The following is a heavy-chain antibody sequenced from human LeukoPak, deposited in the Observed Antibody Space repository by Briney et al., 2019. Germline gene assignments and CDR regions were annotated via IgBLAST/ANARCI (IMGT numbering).Heavy chain of an antibody. V-gene: IGHV4-59*08. J-gene: IGHJ2*01. D-gene: IGHD3-3*01. Sequence: SETLSLICTVSGGSISSYYWSWIRQPPGKGLEWIGYIYYSGSTNYNPSLKSRVTISVDTSKNQFSLKLSSVTAADTAVYYCARHGLPVFGVVGYFDLWGRGTLVTVSS. CDR2: IYYSGST. CDR3: ARHGLPVFGVVGYFDL. CDR1: GGSISSYY.